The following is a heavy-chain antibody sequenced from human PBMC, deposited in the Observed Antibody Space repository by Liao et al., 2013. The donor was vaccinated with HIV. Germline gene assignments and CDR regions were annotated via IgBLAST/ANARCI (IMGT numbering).Heavy chain of an antibody. J-gene: IGHJ5*02. D-gene: IGHD3-3*01. CDR3: ARTDQYYDFWNGYENWFDP. Sequence: QLQLQESGPGLVKPSETLSLTCTVSGGSISSSSYYWGWIRQPPGKGLEWIGSIYYSGSTYYNPSLKSRVTISVDTSKNQFSLNLSSVTAADTAVYYCARTDQYYDFWNGYENWFDPWGQGTLVTVSS. CDR1: GGSISSSSYY. V-gene: IGHV4-39*07. CDR2: IYYSGST.